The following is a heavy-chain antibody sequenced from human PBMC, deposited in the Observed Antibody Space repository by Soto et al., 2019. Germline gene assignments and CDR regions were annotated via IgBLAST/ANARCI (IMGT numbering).Heavy chain of an antibody. CDR1: GGSISSSNW. J-gene: IGHJ4*02. V-gene: IGHV4-4*02. Sequence: SETLSLTCAVSGGSISSSNWWSWVRQPPGKGLEWIGEIYHSGSASYHPSLKSRVTISVDTSKNQVSLKLNSVTAADTAAYICVSGYPWVGFDYWGQGTLVTVSS. CDR3: VSGYPWVGFDY. CDR2: IYHSGSA. D-gene: IGHD5-18*01.